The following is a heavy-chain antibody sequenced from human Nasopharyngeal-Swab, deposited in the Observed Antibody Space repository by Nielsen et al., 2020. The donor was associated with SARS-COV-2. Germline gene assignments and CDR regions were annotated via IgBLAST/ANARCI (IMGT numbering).Heavy chain of an antibody. CDR3: ARDPTPPEYCSGGSCYSGDYYYDMDV. J-gene: IGHJ6*02. Sequence: ASVKVSCKASGYTFTSYYMHWVRQAPGQGLEWMGIINPSGGSTSYAQKFQGRVTMTRDTSTSTVYMELSSLRSEDTAVYYCARDPTPPEYCSGGSCYSGDYYYDMDVWGQGTTVTVSS. V-gene: IGHV1-46*01. CDR2: INPSGGST. CDR1: GYTFTSYY. D-gene: IGHD2-15*01.